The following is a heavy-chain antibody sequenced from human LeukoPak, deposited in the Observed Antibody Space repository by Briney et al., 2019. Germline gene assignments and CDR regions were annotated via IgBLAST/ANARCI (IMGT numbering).Heavy chain of an antibody. CDR2: IKKDGSEM. Sequence: TEGSLRLSCAASGLIFSSYWMSWVRQAPGMGLEWVANIKKDGSEMYYVDSVKGRFTISRDNAKNSLYLQMSSLRADDTAVYYCARDRLLYYYDSGPTGHFQHWGQGTLVTV. V-gene: IGHV3-7*01. CDR1: GLIFSSYW. J-gene: IGHJ1*01. CDR3: ARDRLLYYYDSGPTGHFQH. D-gene: IGHD3-22*01.